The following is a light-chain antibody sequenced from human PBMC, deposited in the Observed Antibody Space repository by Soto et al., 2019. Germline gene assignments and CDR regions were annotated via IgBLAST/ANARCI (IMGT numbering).Light chain of an antibody. CDR1: SSDVGGYDF. CDR2: EVS. J-gene: IGLJ1*01. CDR3: RSYAGSNNYV. Sequence: QSVLTQPPSASGSPGQPVPISCTGTSSDVGGYDFVSWYQQHPGKAPKLMIHEVSKRPSGVPDRFSGSKSGNTASLTVSWLQAEDEADYYCRSYAGSNNYVFGTGTKVTVL. V-gene: IGLV2-8*01.